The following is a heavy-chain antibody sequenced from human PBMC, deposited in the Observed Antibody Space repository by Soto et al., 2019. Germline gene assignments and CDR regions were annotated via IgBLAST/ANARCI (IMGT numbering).Heavy chain of an antibody. V-gene: IGHV3-64*01. CDR2: ISSNGGST. D-gene: IGHD6-19*01. CDR3: ARVLYSSGLFDY. Sequence: GGSLRLSCAASGFTFSSYAMHWVRQAPGKGLEYVSAISSNGGSTYYANFVKGRFTISRDNSKNTLYLQMGSLRAEDMAVYYCARVLYSSGLFDYWGQGTLVTVSS. CDR1: GFTFSSYA. J-gene: IGHJ4*02.